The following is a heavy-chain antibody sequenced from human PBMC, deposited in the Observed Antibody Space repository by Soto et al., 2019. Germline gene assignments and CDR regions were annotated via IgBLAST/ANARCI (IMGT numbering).Heavy chain of an antibody. Sequence: PSETLSLTCTVSGGSMRSYYWSWIRQPPGKGLEWIGYIYYSGVTNYNPPPKSRVTMSVDTSNNQFFLKVNSVTAADTAVYYCAREGTSSWSGDYGMDVWGQGTMVTVSS. J-gene: IGHJ6*02. CDR3: AREGTSSWSGDYGMDV. V-gene: IGHV4-59*01. CDR1: GGSMRSYY. CDR2: IYYSGVT. D-gene: IGHD6-13*01.